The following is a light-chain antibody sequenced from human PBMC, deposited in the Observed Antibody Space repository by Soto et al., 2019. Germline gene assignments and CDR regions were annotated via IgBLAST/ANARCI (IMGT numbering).Light chain of an antibody. CDR3: QSYDSTLSGYV. Sequence: QSVLTQPPSVSGAPGQRGTICCTGSSSNIGAGYDVHWYQQLPGTAPKLLIYGNSNRPSGVPDRFSGSKSGTSASLAITGLQAEDEADYYCQSYDSTLSGYVFGTGTKVTAL. J-gene: IGLJ1*01. CDR1: SSNIGAGYD. CDR2: GNS. V-gene: IGLV1-40*01.